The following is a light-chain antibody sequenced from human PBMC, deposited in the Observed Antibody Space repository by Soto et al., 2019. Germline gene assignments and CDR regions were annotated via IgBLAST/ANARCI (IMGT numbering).Light chain of an antibody. CDR1: QSISSI. CDR3: QQYNNWPLT. CDR2: DAS. J-gene: IGKJ4*01. Sequence: EIVMTQSPATLSVSPGERATLSCRASQSISSILAWYQQNPGQAPRLLIYDASTRATGIPARFSGSGSGTEFTLTISSLQSEDFAVYYCQQYNNWPLTFGGGTKVEIK. V-gene: IGKV3-15*01.